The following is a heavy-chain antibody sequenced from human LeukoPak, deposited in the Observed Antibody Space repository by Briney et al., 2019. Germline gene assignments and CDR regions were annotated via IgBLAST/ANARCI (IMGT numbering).Heavy chain of an antibody. Sequence: GRSLRLSCAASGFTFSSYGMHWVRQAPGKGLEWVAVIWYDGSNKYYADSVKGRFTISRDNSKNTLYLQMNSLRAEDTAVYYCARDYGNYGSGSYFYGMDVWGQGTTVTVSS. D-gene: IGHD3-10*01. CDR2: IWYDGSNK. V-gene: IGHV3-33*01. CDR1: GFTFSSYG. J-gene: IGHJ6*02. CDR3: ARDYGNYGSGSYFYGMDV.